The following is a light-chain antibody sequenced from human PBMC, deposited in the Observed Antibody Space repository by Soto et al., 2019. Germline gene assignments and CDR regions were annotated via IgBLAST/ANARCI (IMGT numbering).Light chain of an antibody. V-gene: IGKV3-11*02. J-gene: IGKJ2*01. Sequence: ILLAQSPATLSLSPGERATLSFKASQDVSIFSAPYQQKPGQAPRLLIHDASNRATGVPARFSGSGSGRDFTLTITSLEPEDFAVYYCQQRSTWLYTFGQGTKLEV. CDR3: QQRSTWLYT. CDR2: DAS. CDR1: QDVSIF.